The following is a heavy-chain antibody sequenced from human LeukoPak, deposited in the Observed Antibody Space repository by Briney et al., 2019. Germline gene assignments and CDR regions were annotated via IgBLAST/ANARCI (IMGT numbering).Heavy chain of an antibody. Sequence: SETLSLTCTVSGVSISSSNSYWGWIRQPPGKGLEWIGSIYYTGNTYYNASLKSQVSISIDTSKNQFSLKLTSVTAADTSVYYCARQTGSGLFILPGGQGTLVTVSS. CDR3: ARQTGSGLFILP. CDR1: GVSISSSNSY. CDR2: IYYTGNT. V-gene: IGHV4-39*01. J-gene: IGHJ4*02. D-gene: IGHD3/OR15-3a*01.